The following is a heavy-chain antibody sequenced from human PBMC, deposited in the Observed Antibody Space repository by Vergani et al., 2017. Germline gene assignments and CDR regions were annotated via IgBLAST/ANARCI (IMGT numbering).Heavy chain of an antibody. Sequence: QVQLVQSGAEVKKPGSSVKVSCKASGGTFSSYAISWVRQAPGKGLDCMGGIIPSFGTANYAQKFKGRVTITADESTSTAYMERSSLRSKDTAVYYCARVREGEGGSFTYYYYYDYMDVWGKGTTVTVSS. D-gene: IGHD2-15*01. CDR2: IIPSFGTA. CDR3: ARVREGEGGSFTYYYYYDYMDV. CDR1: GGTFSSYA. V-gene: IGHV1-69*01. J-gene: IGHJ6*03.